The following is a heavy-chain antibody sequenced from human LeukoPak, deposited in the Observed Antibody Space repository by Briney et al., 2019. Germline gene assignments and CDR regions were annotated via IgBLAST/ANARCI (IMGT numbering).Heavy chain of an antibody. CDR2: ITGSGGNT. Sequence: GGSLRLSCAASGFTFSNYAMSWVRQAPGKGLEWVSAITGSGGNTYYADSVKGRFTISRDNSKNTLYLQMNSLRAEDTAVYYCAYSSSSRFDYWGQGTLVTVSS. J-gene: IGHJ4*02. V-gene: IGHV3-23*01. D-gene: IGHD6-6*01. CDR3: AYSSSSRFDY. CDR1: GFTFSNYA.